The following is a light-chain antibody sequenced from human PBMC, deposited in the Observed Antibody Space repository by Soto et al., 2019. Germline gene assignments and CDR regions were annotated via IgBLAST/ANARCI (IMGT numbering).Light chain of an antibody. CDR2: SNN. CDR3: AAWDDSLNGLYV. J-gene: IGLJ1*01. Sequence: QPVLTQPPSASGTPGQRVTISCSGSSSNIGSNTVNWYQQLPGTAPKLLIYSNNQRPSGVPDRFSGSKSGTSAFLAISGLQSEDEADYYCAAWDDSLNGLYVFGTGTKLTVL. CDR1: SSNIGSNT. V-gene: IGLV1-44*01.